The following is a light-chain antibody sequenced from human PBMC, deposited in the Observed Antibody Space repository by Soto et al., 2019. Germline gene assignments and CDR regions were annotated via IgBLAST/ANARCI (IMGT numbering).Light chain of an antibody. Sequence: DIVMTQSPDSLTVSLGERATINCKSSQSVLYSSNNKNYLAWYQQKPGQSPKLLIYWASTRESGVPDRFSGSGSGKDFTLIISRLQAEDVGGYYCQQYYSTLTFGGGTKVEIK. V-gene: IGKV4-1*01. CDR3: QQYYSTLT. J-gene: IGKJ4*01. CDR2: WAS. CDR1: QSVLYSSNNKNY.